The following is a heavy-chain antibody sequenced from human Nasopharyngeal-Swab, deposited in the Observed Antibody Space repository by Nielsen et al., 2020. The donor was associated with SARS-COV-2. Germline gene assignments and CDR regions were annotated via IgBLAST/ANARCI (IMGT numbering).Heavy chain of an antibody. V-gene: IGHV1-2*04. CDR1: GYTFTSYA. D-gene: IGHD6-19*01. J-gene: IGHJ6*02. CDR2: INPNSGGT. Sequence: ASVKVSCKASGYTFTSYAMHWVRQAPGQGLEWMGWINPNSGGTNYAQKFQGWVTMTRDTSISTAYMELSRLRSDDTAVYYCARDSSDPYGMDVWGQGTTVTVSS. CDR3: ARDSSDPYGMDV.